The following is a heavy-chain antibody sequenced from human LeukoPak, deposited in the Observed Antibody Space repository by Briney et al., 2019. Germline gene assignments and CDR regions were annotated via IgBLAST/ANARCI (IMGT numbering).Heavy chain of an antibody. CDR2: IIPIFGTA. Sequence: SVKVSCKTSGYTFTNYDINWVRQATGQGLEWMGGIIPIFGTANYAQKFQGRVTITADESTSTAYMELSSLRSEDTAVYYCARVPRLVENWFDPWGQGTLVTVSS. V-gene: IGHV1-69*13. J-gene: IGHJ5*02. CDR3: ARVPRLVENWFDP. D-gene: IGHD2-15*01. CDR1: GYTFTNYD.